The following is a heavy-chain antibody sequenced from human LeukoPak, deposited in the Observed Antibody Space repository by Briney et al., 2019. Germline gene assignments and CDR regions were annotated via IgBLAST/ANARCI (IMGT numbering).Heavy chain of an antibody. V-gene: IGHV3-48*03. CDR1: GFTFSSYE. CDR3: AALHYDFWSGYEPY. CDR2: ISSSGSTI. J-gene: IGHJ4*02. D-gene: IGHD3-3*01. Sequence: GGSLRLSCAASGFTFSSYEMNWVRQAPGKGLEWVSYISSSGSTIYYADSVKGRFTISRDNAKNSLYLQMNSLRAEDTAVYYSAALHYDFWSGYEPYWGQGTLVTVSS.